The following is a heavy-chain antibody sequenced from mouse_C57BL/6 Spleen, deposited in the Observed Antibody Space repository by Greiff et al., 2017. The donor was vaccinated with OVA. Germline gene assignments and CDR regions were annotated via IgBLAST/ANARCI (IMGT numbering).Heavy chain of an antibody. D-gene: IGHD3-2*02. CDR2: IRHKANGYTT. V-gene: IGHV7-3*01. CDR1: GFTFTDYY. Sequence: EVKLMESGGGLVQPGGSLSLSCAASGFTFTDYYMSWVRQPPGKALEWLGFIRHKANGYTTEYSASVKGRFTISRDNSQSILYLKMNALRAEDSATYYCAGGDSSGYIDYWGQGTTLTVSS. CDR3: AGGDSSGYIDY. J-gene: IGHJ2*01.